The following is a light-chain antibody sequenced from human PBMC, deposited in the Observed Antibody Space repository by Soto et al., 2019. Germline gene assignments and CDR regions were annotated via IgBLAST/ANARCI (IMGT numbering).Light chain of an antibody. CDR2: DVS. J-gene: IGLJ1*01. CDR3: CSYTSSSTPWV. Sequence: SPLTQPASVSGPPGQSITISCSGTSSHVGGYNSVSWYQQHPGEAPKLMIYDVSDRPSVVSNRFSASKSGNTASLTISGLQPEDEADYFCCSYTSSSTPWVFGTGTKVPVL. V-gene: IGLV2-14*03. CDR1: SSHVGGYNS.